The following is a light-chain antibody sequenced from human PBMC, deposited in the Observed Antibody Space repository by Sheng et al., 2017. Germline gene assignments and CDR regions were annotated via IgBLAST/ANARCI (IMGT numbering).Light chain of an antibody. J-gene: IGKJ1*01. V-gene: IGKV1-5*03. Sequence: DIQMTQSPSTLSASVGDRVTITCRASQSISSWLAWYQQKPGKAPKLLIYKASSLESGVPSRFSGSGSGTEFTLTISSLQPDDFATYYCLQYSDDWSFGQGTKVEN. CDR3: LQYSDDWS. CDR2: KAS. CDR1: QSISSW.